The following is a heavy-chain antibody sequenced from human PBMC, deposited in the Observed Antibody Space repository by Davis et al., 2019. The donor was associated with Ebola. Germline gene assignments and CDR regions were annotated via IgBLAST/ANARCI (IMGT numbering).Heavy chain of an antibody. D-gene: IGHD5-18*01. V-gene: IGHV3-7*03. CDR3: ARARYSYGPNRFDP. Sequence: GESLKISCAASGFTFSSYWMSWVRQAPGKGLEWVANIKQDGSEKYYVDSVKGRFTISRDNAKNSLYLQMNSLRAEDTAVYYCARARYSYGPNRFDPWGQGTLVTVSS. J-gene: IGHJ5*02. CDR2: IKQDGSEK. CDR1: GFTFSSYW.